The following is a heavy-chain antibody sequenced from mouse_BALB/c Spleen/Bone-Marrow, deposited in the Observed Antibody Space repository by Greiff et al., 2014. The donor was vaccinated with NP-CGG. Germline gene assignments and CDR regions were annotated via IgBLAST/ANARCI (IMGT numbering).Heavy chain of an antibody. V-gene: IGHV5-15*02. CDR2: ISNLAYSI. CDR3: AREGGAMDY. CDR1: GFTFSDYG. Sequence: VQLKDSGGGLVQPGGSRKLSCAASGFTFSDYGMAWVRQAPGKGPEWVAFISNLAYSIYYADTVTGRFTISRENAKNTLYLEMSSLRPEDTAMYYCAREGGAMDYWGQGTSVTVSS. J-gene: IGHJ4*01.